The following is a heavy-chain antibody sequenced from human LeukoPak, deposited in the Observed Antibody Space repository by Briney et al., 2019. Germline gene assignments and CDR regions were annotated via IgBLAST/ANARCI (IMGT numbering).Heavy chain of an antibody. J-gene: IGHJ4*02. CDR1: GFTVSSNY. V-gene: IGHV3-11*04. CDR3: ARVLSSSTLDY. Sequence: GGSLRLSCAASGFTVSSNYMSWVRQAPGKRLEWISYIRSSINTIYYADSVKGRFTISRDNAKNSLYLQMNSLRAEDTAVYYCARVLSSSTLDYWGQGTLVTVSS. D-gene: IGHD2/OR15-2a*01. CDR2: IRSSINTI.